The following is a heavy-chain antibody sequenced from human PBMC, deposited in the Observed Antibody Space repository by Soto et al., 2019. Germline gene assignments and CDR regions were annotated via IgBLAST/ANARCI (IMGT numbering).Heavy chain of an antibody. J-gene: IGHJ4*02. CDR1: GYSFTSYG. V-gene: IGHV1-18*01. D-gene: IGHD3-10*01. CDR3: ARGRIALYYYGSGIYLFPFDY. Sequence: QVQLVQSGAEVKKPGASVKVSCKASGYSFTSYGISWVRQAPGQGLEWMGWISAHNGNTNYAQKFQGRVTMTTDTSTSTAYMELRSLRSDDTAVYYCARGRIALYYYGSGIYLFPFDYWGQGTLVTVSS. CDR2: ISAHNGNT.